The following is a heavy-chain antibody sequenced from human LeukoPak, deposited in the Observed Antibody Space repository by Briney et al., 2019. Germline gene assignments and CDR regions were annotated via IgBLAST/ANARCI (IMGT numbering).Heavy chain of an antibody. CDR1: GGTFSNYA. D-gene: IGHD3-10*01. CDR2: IIPLFGTA. CDR3: ARDLAEFRGLIPP. Sequence: ASVKVSCKASGGTFSNYAISWVRQAPGQGLEWMGGIIPLFGTANYAQKFQGRVTITADESTSTAYMELSSLRSEDTAVYYCARDLAEFRGLIPPWGQGTLVTVSS. V-gene: IGHV1-69*13. J-gene: IGHJ5*02.